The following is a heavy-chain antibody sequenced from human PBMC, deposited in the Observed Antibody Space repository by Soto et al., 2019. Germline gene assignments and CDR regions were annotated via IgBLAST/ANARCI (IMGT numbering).Heavy chain of an antibody. D-gene: IGHD2-21*01. CDR3: ARLNGYCVGTSCHGYYGMDV. CDR1: GGSISSSRCR. J-gene: IGHJ6*02. CDR2: IKYSGTT. V-gene: IGHV4-39*01. Sequence: TLSLTWTVSGGSISSSRCRWGRNRQPPGKGPEWIASIKYSGTTFYNPSLKSRVTLSVDTSKNQFALKLSSVTAADTAVYYCARLNGYCVGTSCHGYYGMDVWGHGTTVTVSS.